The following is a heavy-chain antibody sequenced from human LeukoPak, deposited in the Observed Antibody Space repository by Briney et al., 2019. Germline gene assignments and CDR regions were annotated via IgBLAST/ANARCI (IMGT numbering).Heavy chain of an antibody. J-gene: IGHJ5*02. V-gene: IGHV4-59*01. Sequence: PSETLSLTCSVSGGSIKNYYWSWIRQPPGKGLEWLSNIYFGGTTDYNSSLKSRLTIPVDTFKNQLSLNLQSVTAADTATYYCARHRSDTGGKKGVNWFDPWGQGTLVTVSS. CDR2: IYFGGTT. CDR3: ARHRSDTGGKKGVNWFDP. CDR1: GGSIKNYY. D-gene: IGHD4-23*01.